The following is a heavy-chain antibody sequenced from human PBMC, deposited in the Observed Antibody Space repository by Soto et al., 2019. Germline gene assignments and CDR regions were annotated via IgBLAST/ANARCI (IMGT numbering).Heavy chain of an antibody. CDR1: GYTFISYD. V-gene: IGHV1-8*01. Sequence: QVQLVQSGAEVKKPGASVKVSCKASGYTFISYDINWVRQATGQGLEWMGWMNPNSGNTGYAQRFQGGVTMARNTSISTAYLELSSLTSEDTAVYYCARAKCVSTRCSGILWFAPSGQGTLVTVSS. D-gene: IGHD2-2*01. CDR2: MNPNSGNT. J-gene: IGHJ5*02. CDR3: ARAKCVSTRCSGILWFAP.